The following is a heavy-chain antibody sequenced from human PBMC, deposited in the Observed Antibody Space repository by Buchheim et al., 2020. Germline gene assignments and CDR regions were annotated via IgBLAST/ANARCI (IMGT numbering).Heavy chain of an antibody. CDR2: ISYDGSNK. D-gene: IGHD3-3*01. CDR3: AKDRAYYDFWSGPKYYYYGMDV. J-gene: IGHJ6*02. Sequence: QVQLVESGGGVVQPGRSLRLSCAASGFTFSSYGMHWVRQAPGKGLEWVAVISYDGSNKYYADSVKGRFTISRDNSKNTPYLQMNSLRAEDTAVYYCAKDRAYYDFWSGPKYYYYGMDVWGQGTT. CDR1: GFTFSSYG. V-gene: IGHV3-30*18.